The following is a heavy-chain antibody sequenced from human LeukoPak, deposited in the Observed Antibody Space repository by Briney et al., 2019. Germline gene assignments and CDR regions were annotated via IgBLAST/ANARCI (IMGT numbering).Heavy chain of an antibody. CDR1: GLTVNSNY. V-gene: IGHV3-53*01. Sequence: PGGSLRLSCVASGLTVNSNYMSWVRQAPGKGLEWVSAIYSGGATYYADSVKGRFTISRDNSKNTLYLQMNSLRAEDTAVYFCAKKSSAWFGDDYWGQGTLVTVSS. D-gene: IGHD6-19*01. CDR2: IYSGGAT. J-gene: IGHJ4*02. CDR3: AKKSSAWFGDDY.